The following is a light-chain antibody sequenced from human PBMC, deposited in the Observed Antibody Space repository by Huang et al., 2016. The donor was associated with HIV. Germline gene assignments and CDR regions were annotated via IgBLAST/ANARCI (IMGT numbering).Light chain of an antibody. Sequence: EIVMTQSPATLSVSPGKRATLSCRASQSFTTNLGWYQQKPGQAPRLLIYGASTRATGIPARFSGSGSGTEFTLTISSLQSEDFAVYYCQQYNNWPPLTFGGGTKVEIK. CDR2: GAS. V-gene: IGKV3-15*01. CDR1: QSFTTN. CDR3: QQYNNWPPLT. J-gene: IGKJ4*01.